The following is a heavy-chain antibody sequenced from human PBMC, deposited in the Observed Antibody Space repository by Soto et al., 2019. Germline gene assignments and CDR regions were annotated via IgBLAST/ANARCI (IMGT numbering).Heavy chain of an antibody. D-gene: IGHD3-22*01. CDR1: GYTFSAYY. Sequence: ASVKVSCKTSGYTFSAYYTHWVRQAPGQGLECMGWINPKSGGTLYAQKFQGRVTMTRXTXXSXXXMXLSXLRSDDTAVYYCARGGTFAYDTSGYSVYWG. J-gene: IGHJ4*01. CDR2: INPKSGGT. CDR3: ARGGTFAYDTSGYSVY. V-gene: IGHV1-2*02.